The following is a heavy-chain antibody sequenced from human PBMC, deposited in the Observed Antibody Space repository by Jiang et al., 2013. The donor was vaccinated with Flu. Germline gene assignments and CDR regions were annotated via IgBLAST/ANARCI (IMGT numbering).Heavy chain of an antibody. CDR2: INPNSGGT. V-gene: IGHV1-2*04. Sequence: GAEVKKPGASVKVSCKASGYTFTGYYMHWVRQAPGQGLEWMGWINPNSGGTNYAQKLQGWVTMTRDTSISTAYMELSRLRSDDTAVYYCARGQQLVTPGAFDIWGQGTMVTVSS. J-gene: IGHJ3*02. CDR1: GYTFTGYY. CDR3: ARGQQLVTPGAFDI. D-gene: IGHD6-13*01.